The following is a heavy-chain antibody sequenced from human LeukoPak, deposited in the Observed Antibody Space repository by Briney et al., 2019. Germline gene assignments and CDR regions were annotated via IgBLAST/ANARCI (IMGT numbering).Heavy chain of an antibody. D-gene: IGHD5-18*01. V-gene: IGHV5-51*01. CDR3: ARAEYSYGAGPFDY. Sequence: GESLKISCKGSGYSFTNYWIGWVRQMPGKGLEWMEIIYPGDSDTRYSPSFQGQVTISADKSINTAYLQWSSLKASDTAMYYCARAEYSYGAGPFDYWGQGTLVTVSS. CDR2: IYPGDSDT. J-gene: IGHJ4*02. CDR1: GYSFTNYW.